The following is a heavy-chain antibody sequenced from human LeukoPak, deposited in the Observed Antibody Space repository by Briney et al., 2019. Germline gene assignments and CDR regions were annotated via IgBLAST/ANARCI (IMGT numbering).Heavy chain of an antibody. CDR1: GCSISSGYY. V-gene: IGHV4-38-2*02. CDR2: IYHSGST. CDR3: ARILGGAAVT. D-gene: IGHD6-13*01. Sequence: SETLSLTCTVSGCSISSGYYWGWIRQPPGKGLEWIGSIYHSGSTYYNPSLKSRVTISVDTSKNQFSLKLSSVTAADTAVYYCARILGGAAVTWGQGTLVTVSS. J-gene: IGHJ4*02.